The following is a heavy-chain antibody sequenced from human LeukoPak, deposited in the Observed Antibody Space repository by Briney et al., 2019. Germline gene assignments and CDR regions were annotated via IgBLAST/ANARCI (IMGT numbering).Heavy chain of an antibody. D-gene: IGHD5-18*01. V-gene: IGHV3-23*01. Sequence: GGSLRLSCAASGFTFSDYYMSWVRQAPGKGLEWVSAISGSGGSTYYADSVKGRFTISRDNSKNTLYLQMNSLGADDTAVYFCAKDISQGYTFGSIEEDYWGQGTLVTASS. CDR2: ISGSGGST. CDR3: AKDISQGYTFGSIEEDY. J-gene: IGHJ4*02. CDR1: GFTFSDYY.